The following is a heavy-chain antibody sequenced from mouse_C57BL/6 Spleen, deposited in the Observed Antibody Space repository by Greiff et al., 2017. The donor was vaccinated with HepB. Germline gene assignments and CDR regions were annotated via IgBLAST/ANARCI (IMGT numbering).Heavy chain of an antibody. CDR2: IDPSDSYT. Sequence: QVQLQQPGAELVMPGASVKLSCKASGYTFTSYWMHWVKQRPGQGLEWIGEIDPSDSYTNYNQKFKGKSTLTVDKSSSTAYMQLSSLTSEDSAVYYCARGYSNYVCFDYWGQGTTLTVSS. D-gene: IGHD2-5*01. CDR1: GYTFTSYW. J-gene: IGHJ2*01. V-gene: IGHV1-69*01. CDR3: ARGYSNYVCFDY.